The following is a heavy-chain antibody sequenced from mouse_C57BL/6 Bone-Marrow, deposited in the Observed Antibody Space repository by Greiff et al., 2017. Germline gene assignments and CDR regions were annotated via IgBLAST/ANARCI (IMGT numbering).Heavy chain of an antibody. V-gene: IGHV5-12*01. CDR2: ISNGGGST. Sequence: EVMLVESGGGLVQPGGSLKLSCAASGFTFSDYYMYWVRQTPEKRLEWVAYISNGGGSTYYPDTVKGRFTISRDNAKNALYLQMSRLKSEDTAMYYCARRECDYWGQGTTLTVSS. CDR3: ARRECDY. CDR1: GFTFSDYY. J-gene: IGHJ2*01.